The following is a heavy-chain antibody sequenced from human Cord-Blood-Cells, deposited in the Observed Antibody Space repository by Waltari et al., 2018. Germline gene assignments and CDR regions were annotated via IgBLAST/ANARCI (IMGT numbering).Heavy chain of an antibody. CDR3: AASPYGDLFDY. CDR1: GFTFDDYA. Sequence: EVQLVESGGGLVQPGRSLRLSCAASGFTFDDYAMHWVRQAPGKGLEWVSGISWNSGSIGYADSVKGRFTISRDNAKNSLYLQMNSLRAEDTALYYCAASPYGDLFDYWGQGTLVTVSS. V-gene: IGHV3-9*01. CDR2: ISWNSGSI. J-gene: IGHJ4*02. D-gene: IGHD4-17*01.